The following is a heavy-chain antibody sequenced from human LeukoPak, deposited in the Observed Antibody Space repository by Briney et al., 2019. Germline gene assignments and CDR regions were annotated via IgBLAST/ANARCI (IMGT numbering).Heavy chain of an antibody. J-gene: IGHJ4*02. V-gene: IGHV3-33*01. Sequence: GGSLRLSCAAPGFTFSSYGMHWVRQAPGKGLEWVAVIWYDGSNKYYADSVKGRFTISRDNSKNTLYLQMNSLRAEDTAVYYCARDRIQLWSHDYWGQGTLVTVSS. D-gene: IGHD5-18*01. CDR2: IWYDGSNK. CDR3: ARDRIQLWSHDY. CDR1: GFTFSSYG.